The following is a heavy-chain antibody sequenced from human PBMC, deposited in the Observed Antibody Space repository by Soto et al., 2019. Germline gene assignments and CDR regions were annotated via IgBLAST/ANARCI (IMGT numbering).Heavy chain of an antibody. CDR2: IRDGGEST. D-gene: IGHD2-15*01. J-gene: IGHJ3*02. CDR3: APHVHCSGGSCHYDAFHI. V-gene: IGHV3-23*01. CDR1: GFIFGNYM. Sequence: EVQLLESGGGLVQPGASLRLACAFSGFIFGNYMMTWVRQAPGKGLEWVSTIRDGGESTYYADSVKGRFTISRDNSKNTLYLQVDRLGVEDTSVYYCAPHVHCSGGSCHYDAFHIRGQGTMVTVSS.